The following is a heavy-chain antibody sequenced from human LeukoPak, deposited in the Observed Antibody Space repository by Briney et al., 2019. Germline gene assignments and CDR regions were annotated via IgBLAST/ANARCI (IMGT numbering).Heavy chain of an antibody. CDR1: GGSISSGGYY. CDR2: INHRGST. J-gene: IGHJ4*02. CDR3: ARMKIHYYDY. Sequence: SETLSLTCTVSGGSISSGGYYWSWIRQHPGKGLEWIGEINHRGSTNYNPSLKSRVTISVDTSKNQFSLKLSSVTAADTAVYYCARMKIHYYDYWGQGTLVTVSS. D-gene: IGHD2-8*01. V-gene: IGHV4-31*03.